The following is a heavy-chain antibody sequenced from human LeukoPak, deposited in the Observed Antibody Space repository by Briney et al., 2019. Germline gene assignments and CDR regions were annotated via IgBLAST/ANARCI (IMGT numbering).Heavy chain of an antibody. CDR3: AKDNVAAAGRYFDY. CDR2: ISYDGSNK. CDR1: GXTFSSYG. J-gene: IGHJ4*02. D-gene: IGHD6-13*01. Sequence: GGSLRLSCAASGXTFSSYGMHWVPQAPGKGLEWVALISYDGSNKYFADSVKGRFTISRDNSKNTLYLQMHSLRAEDTAVYSCAKDNVAAAGRYFDYWGQGTLVTVSS. V-gene: IGHV3-30*18.